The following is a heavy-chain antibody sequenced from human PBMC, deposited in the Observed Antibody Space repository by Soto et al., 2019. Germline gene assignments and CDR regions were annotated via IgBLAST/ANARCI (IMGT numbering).Heavy chain of an antibody. CDR1: GGSISSYY. Sequence: SETLSLTCTVSGGSISSYYWSWIRQPPGKGLEWIGYIYYSGSTNYNPSLKSRVTISVDTSKNQFSLKLSSVTAADTAVYYCARSGDSESQWLGYTTDYWGQGTQVWSPSPQ. CDR2: IYYSGST. V-gene: IGHV4-59*01. CDR3: ARSGDSESQWLGYTTDY. D-gene: IGHD6-19*01. J-gene: IGHJ4*02.